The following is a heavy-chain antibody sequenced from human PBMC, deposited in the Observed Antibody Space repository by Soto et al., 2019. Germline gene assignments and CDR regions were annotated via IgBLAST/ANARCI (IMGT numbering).Heavy chain of an antibody. V-gene: IGHV3-30-3*01. CDR1: GFTFSSYA. Sequence: VRLSCAASGFTFSSYAMHWVRQAPVKVLEWVAVISYDGSNKYYADSVKGRFTISRDNSKNTLYLQMNSLRAEDTAVYYCAREVSVFWTYYYYGMDVWGQGTTVTVSS. CDR2: ISYDGSNK. D-gene: IGHD3-3*01. CDR3: AREVSVFWTYYYYGMDV. J-gene: IGHJ6*02.